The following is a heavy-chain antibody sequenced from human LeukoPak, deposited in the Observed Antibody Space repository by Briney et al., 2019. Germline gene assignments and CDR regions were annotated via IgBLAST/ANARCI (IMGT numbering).Heavy chain of an antibody. CDR3: ARATQRYCSGTTCFPYWFDP. CDR1: GGSISSYY. Sequence: SETLSLTCSVSGGSISSYYWSWIRQPPGKGLEWIGYIYTSGSPNYNPSLKSRVTMSVDMSRRQFSLMLSSVTAEDTAVYYCARATQRYCSGTTCFPYWFDPWGQGTLVTVSS. V-gene: IGHV4-4*09. D-gene: IGHD2-2*01. CDR2: IYTSGSP. J-gene: IGHJ5*02.